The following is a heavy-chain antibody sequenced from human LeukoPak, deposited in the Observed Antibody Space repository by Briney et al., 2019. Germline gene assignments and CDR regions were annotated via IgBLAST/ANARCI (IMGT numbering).Heavy chain of an antibody. CDR2: TRNKANSYTT. Sequence: GGSLRLSCAASGFTFSDHYMDWVRQAPGKGLEWVGRTRNKANSYTTEYAASVKGRFTISRDDSKNSLYLQMNSLKTEDTAVYYCAREKVLQFLERPMHAPEYYFDYWGQGTLVTVSS. V-gene: IGHV3-72*01. CDR1: GFTFSDHY. CDR3: AREKVLQFLERPMHAPEYYFDY. J-gene: IGHJ4*02. D-gene: IGHD3-3*01.